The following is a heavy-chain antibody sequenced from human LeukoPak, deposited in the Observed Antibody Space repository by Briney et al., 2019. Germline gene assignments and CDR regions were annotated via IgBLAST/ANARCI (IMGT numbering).Heavy chain of an antibody. Sequence: GASVKVSCKVSGYTLTELSMHWVRQAPGKGLEWMGGFDPEDGETIYAQKFQGRVTMTEDTSTDTAYMELSSLRSEETAVYYCATSGGGNPYPFDYWGQGTLVTVSS. D-gene: IGHD4-23*01. J-gene: IGHJ4*02. CDR1: GYTLTELS. CDR3: ATSGGGNPYPFDY. CDR2: FDPEDGET. V-gene: IGHV1-24*01.